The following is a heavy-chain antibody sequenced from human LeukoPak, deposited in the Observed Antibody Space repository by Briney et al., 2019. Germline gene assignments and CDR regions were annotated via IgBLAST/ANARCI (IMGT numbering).Heavy chain of an antibody. CDR1: GFTFSSYA. Sequence: HAGGSLRLSCAASGFTFSSYAMHWVRQAPGKGLEWVAVISYDGSNKYYADSVKGRFTISRDNSKNTLYLQMNSLRAEDTAVYYCARDGDYYDSSGYYRYYFDYWGQGTLVTVSS. CDR3: ARDGDYYDSSGYYRYYFDY. CDR2: ISYDGSNK. J-gene: IGHJ4*02. V-gene: IGHV3-30*04. D-gene: IGHD3-22*01.